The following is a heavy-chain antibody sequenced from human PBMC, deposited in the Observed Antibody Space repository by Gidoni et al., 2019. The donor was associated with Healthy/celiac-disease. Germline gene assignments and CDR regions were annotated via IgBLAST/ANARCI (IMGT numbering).Heavy chain of an antibody. D-gene: IGHD6-6*01. Sequence: QLQLQESGPGLVKPSETLSLTCTVSGGSISSSSYYWGWIRQPPGKGLEWIGSIYYSGSTYYNPSLKSRVTISVDTSKNQFSLKLSSVTAADTAVYYCARQRIAARYYFDYWGQGTLVTVSS. J-gene: IGHJ4*02. V-gene: IGHV4-39*01. CDR1: GGSISSSSYY. CDR3: ARQRIAARYYFDY. CDR2: IYYSGST.